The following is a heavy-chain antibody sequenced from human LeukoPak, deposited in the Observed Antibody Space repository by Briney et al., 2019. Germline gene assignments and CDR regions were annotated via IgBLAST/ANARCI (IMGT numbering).Heavy chain of an antibody. Sequence: PSETLSLTCTVSGYSISSGYYWGWIRQPPGKGLEWIGSIYHSGSTYYNPSLKSRVTISVDTSKNQFSLKLSSVTAADTAVYYCARTSSAYYYSFDYWGQGTLVTVSS. CDR1: GYSISSGYY. D-gene: IGHD3-22*01. CDR2: IYHSGST. V-gene: IGHV4-38-2*02. J-gene: IGHJ4*02. CDR3: ARTSSAYYYSFDY.